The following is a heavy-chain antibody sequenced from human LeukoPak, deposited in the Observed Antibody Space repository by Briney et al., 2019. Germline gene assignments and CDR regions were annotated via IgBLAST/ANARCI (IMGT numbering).Heavy chain of an antibody. Sequence: SETLSLTCTVSGYSISSGYYWGWSRQPPGKGLEWIGSIYHSGSTYYNPSLKSRVTISVDTSKNQFSLKLSSVTAADTAVYYCARSAYYYGSGSSYWGQGTLVTVSS. V-gene: IGHV4-38-2*02. D-gene: IGHD3-10*01. CDR1: GYSISSGYY. CDR2: IYHSGST. J-gene: IGHJ4*02. CDR3: ARSAYYYGSGSSY.